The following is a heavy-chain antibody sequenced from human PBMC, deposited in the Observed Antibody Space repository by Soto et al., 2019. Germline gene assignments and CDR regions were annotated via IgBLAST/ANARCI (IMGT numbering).Heavy chain of an antibody. D-gene: IGHD1-26*01. CDR2: IYPGDSDT. J-gene: IGHJ6*02. CDR1: GYSFTSYW. Sequence: SLKISCKGSGYSFTSYWIGWVRQMPGKGLEWMGIIYPGDSDTRYSPSFQGQVTISADKSISTAYLQWSSLKASDTAMYYCARGSRPYYYYYGMDVWGQGTTVTVSS. V-gene: IGHV5-51*01. CDR3: ARGSRPYYYYYGMDV.